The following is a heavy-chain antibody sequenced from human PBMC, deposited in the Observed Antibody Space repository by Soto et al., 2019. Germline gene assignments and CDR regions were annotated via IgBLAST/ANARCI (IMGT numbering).Heavy chain of an antibody. V-gene: IGHV3-30*03. Sequence: QVQLVESGGGVVQPGRSLRVSCAASGFPFSSYGMHWVRQAPGKGLEWMAIISHDGNTQNYSDSVKGRFTISRVNSNSTLYLQMNSLRGEDSAVYYCARDREDTALVMVHWGQGTLVTVSS. D-gene: IGHD5-18*01. CDR2: ISHDGNTQ. J-gene: IGHJ1*01. CDR1: GFPFSSYG. CDR3: ARDREDTALVMVH.